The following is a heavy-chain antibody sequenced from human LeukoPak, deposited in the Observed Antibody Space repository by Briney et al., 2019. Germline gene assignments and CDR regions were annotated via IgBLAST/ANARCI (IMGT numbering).Heavy chain of an antibody. CDR1: GFIFSRHA. CDR2: TGLESVHT. CDR3: AKGDDIGKHPTRAYYFDI. V-gene: IGHV3-23*01. D-gene: IGHD5-24*01. Sequence: GGSLRLSCAASGFIFSRHAMSWVRQAPGKGLEWVSTTGLESVHTLCADSVQGRFTVSRDNSRSTLDLQMDNLRVDDTAVYYCAKGDDIGKHPTRAYYFDIWGQGTLVTVSS. J-gene: IGHJ4*02.